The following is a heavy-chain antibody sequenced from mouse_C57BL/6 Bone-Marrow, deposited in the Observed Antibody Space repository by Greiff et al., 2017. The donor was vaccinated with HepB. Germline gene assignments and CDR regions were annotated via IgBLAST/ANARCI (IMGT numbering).Heavy chain of an antibody. J-gene: IGHJ4*01. CDR3: ARGRGNYDAMDY. Sequence: VVESGPELVKPGASVKISCKASGYTFTDYYINWVKQRPGQGLVWIGWIYPGSGNTKYNEKFKGKATLTVDTSSSTAYMQLSSLTSEDSAVYFCARGRGNYDAMDYWGQGTSVTVSS. CDR1: GYTFTDYY. D-gene: IGHD2-1*01. V-gene: IGHV1-84*01. CDR2: IYPGSGNT.